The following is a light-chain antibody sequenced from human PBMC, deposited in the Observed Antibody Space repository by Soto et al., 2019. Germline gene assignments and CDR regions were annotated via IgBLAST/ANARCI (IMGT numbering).Light chain of an antibody. CDR3: QQYGYTPPST. J-gene: IGKJ2*01. CDR2: GAS. V-gene: IGKV3-20*01. CDR1: QTVSNNY. Sequence: EIVLTQSPGTLSLSPGDTATLSCSASQTVSNNYLVWYQQKPGQAPSLLIHGASTRAAGIPDRFSGSGSWTDFTLTITRLVPEDVAVYYCQQYGYTPPSTFGQGTKLEIK.